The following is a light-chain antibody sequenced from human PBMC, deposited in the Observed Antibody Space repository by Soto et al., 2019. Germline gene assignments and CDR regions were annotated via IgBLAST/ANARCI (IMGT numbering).Light chain of an antibody. V-gene: IGLV1-44*01. CDR2: SNS. J-gene: IGLJ2*01. CDR1: SSNIKTNG. Sequence: QSVLAQPPSASGTPGQTVIISCSGGSSNIKTNGVSWYQQVPGAAPKLLIYSNSQRPSGAPDRFSGSKSGTSASLAISGLQSEDEATYHCSTWDDSLNGLIFGGGTKVTVL. CDR3: STWDDSLNGLI.